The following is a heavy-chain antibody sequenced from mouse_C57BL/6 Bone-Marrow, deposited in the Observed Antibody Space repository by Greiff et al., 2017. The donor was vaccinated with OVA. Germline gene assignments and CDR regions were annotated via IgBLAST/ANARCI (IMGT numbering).Heavy chain of an antibody. CDR1: GFSLTSYG. V-gene: IGHV2-2*01. D-gene: IGHD1-1*02. Sequence: QVQLKESGPGLVQPSQSLSITCTVSGFSLTSYGVHWVRQSPGKGLEWLGVIWSGGSTDYNAAFISRLSISKDNSKSQVFFKMNSLQADDTAIYYCARNWPLWITLYYYAMDYWGQGTSVAVSS. J-gene: IGHJ4*01. CDR3: ARNWPLWITLYYYAMDY. CDR2: IWSGGST.